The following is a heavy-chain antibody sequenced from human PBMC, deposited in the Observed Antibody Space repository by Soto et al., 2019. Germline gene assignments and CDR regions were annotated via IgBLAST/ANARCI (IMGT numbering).Heavy chain of an antibody. V-gene: IGHV1-18*01. Sequence: ASVKVSCKASGYTFTSYGISWVRQAPGQGLEWMGWISAYNGNTNYAQKLQGRVTIITDTSTSTAYMELRSLRFDYTAVYYCARGSSYYYYGMDVWGQGTTVTVS. J-gene: IGHJ6*02. CDR1: GYTFTSYG. CDR2: ISAYNGNT. CDR3: ARGSSYYYYGMDV.